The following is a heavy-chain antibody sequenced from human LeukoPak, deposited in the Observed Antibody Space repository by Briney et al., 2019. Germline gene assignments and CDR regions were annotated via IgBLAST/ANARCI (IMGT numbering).Heavy chain of an antibody. D-gene: IGHD2-8*02. CDR3: ATGVGGVYSDFDY. J-gene: IGHJ4*02. CDR2: INTNTGNP. CDR1: GYTFTSFT. Sequence: ASVKVSCKASGYTFTSFTMNWVRQAPGQGLEWMGWINTNTGNPTYAQGFTGRFVFSLDTSVSTAYLQISSLKAEDTAVYYCATGVGGVYSDFDYWGQGTLVTVSS. V-gene: IGHV7-4-1*02.